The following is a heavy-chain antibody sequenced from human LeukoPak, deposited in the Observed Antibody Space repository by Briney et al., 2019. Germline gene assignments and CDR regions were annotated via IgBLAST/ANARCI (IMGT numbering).Heavy chain of an antibody. CDR1: GYTFTGYY. J-gene: IGHJ6*03. CDR3: ARDWVYSSGSYLSYYMDV. Sequence: ASVKVSCKASGYTFTGYYMHWVRQAPGQGLEWMGWINPNSGGTNYAQKFQGRVTMTRDTSISTAYMELSRLRSDDTAVYYCARDWVYSSGSYLSYYMDVWGKGTTVTISS. D-gene: IGHD3-10*01. CDR2: INPNSGGT. V-gene: IGHV1-2*02.